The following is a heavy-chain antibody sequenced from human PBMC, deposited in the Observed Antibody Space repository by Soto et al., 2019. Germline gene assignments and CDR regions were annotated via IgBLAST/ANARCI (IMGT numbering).Heavy chain of an antibody. V-gene: IGHV3-23*01. D-gene: IGHD5-18*01. CDR2: ISGSGGST. J-gene: IGHJ5*02. CDR3: ARDLDTAMVIFWFDP. CDR1: GFTFSSYA. Sequence: GGSLRLSCAASGFTFSSYAMSWVRQAPGKGLEWVSAISGSGGSTYYADSVKGRFTISRDNSKNTLYLQMNSLRAEDTAVYYCARDLDTAMVIFWFDPWGQGTLVTVSS.